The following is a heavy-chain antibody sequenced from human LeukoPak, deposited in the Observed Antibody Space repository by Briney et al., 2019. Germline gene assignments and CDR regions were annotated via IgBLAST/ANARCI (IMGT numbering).Heavy chain of an antibody. V-gene: IGHV3-66*02. CDR2: IYDGGKT. Sequence: GGSLRLSCAASGFIVSTNYMSWVRQAPGKGLGWVSLIYDGGKTYYADSVKGRFTISRDNSKTTLFLQLDSLRAEDTAVYYCARGAGYPFYMDVWGKGTTVTVSS. J-gene: IGHJ6*03. D-gene: IGHD5-18*01. CDR3: ARGAGYPFYMDV. CDR1: GFIVSTNY.